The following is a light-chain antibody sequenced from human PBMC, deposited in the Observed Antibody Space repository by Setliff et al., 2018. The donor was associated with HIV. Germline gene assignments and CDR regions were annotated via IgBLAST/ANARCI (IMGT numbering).Light chain of an antibody. CDR1: SSDVGAYNY. Sequence: HSVLTQPRSVSGSPGQSVTISCTGSSSDVGAYNYVSWYQQHPGEAPKLMIYDVTKRPSGVPDRFSGSQSGNTASLTISGLQAEDEADYYCCSYAGSYTYIFGTGTKVTVL. J-gene: IGLJ1*01. CDR2: DVT. CDR3: CSYAGSYTYI. V-gene: IGLV2-11*01.